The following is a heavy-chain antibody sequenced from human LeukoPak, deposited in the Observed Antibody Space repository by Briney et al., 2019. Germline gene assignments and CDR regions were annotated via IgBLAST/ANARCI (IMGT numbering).Heavy chain of an antibody. D-gene: IGHD2-15*01. CDR1: GYTLTELS. V-gene: IGHV1-24*01. CDR3: ATVLGGAYCSGGSCYYDI. J-gene: IGHJ3*02. Sequence: ASVKVSCKVSGYTLTELSMHWVRQAPGKGLEWMGGFDPEDGETIYAQKFQGRVTMTEDTSTDTAYMELSSLRSEDTAVYYCATVLGGAYCSGGSCYYDIWGQGTMVTVSS. CDR2: FDPEDGET.